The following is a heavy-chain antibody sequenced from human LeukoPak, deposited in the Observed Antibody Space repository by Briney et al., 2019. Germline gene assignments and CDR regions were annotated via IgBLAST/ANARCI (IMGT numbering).Heavy chain of an antibody. CDR1: GFTFKNYN. D-gene: IGHD3-3*01. Sequence: PGGSLRLSCAAAGFTFKNYNMNWVRQAPGKGLEWVAHITKDGREEHYVDSVKGRFSISRDSARDSVYLQMNSLRADDTAVYYCVRDRNDYWSGYFDYWGQGTLVTVSS. V-gene: IGHV3-7*01. CDR3: VRDRNDYWSGYFDY. J-gene: IGHJ4*02. CDR2: ITKDGREE.